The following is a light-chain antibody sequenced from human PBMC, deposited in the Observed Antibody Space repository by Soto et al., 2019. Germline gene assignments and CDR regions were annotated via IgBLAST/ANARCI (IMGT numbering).Light chain of an antibody. CDR3: QQYNNWPWT. Sequence: IAMKQSPSTLSVSPGERDTLFCGASQSLGGSLAWYQPKPGQAPRLLIYGTSTRVTGIPARFSGSGSGTEFTLTISSLQSEDFAVYYCQQYNNWPWTFGQGTKVDIK. J-gene: IGKJ1*01. CDR2: GTS. V-gene: IGKV3-15*01. CDR1: QSLGGS.